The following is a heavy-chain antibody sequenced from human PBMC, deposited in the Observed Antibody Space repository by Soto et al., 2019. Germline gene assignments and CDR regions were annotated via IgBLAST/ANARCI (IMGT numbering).Heavy chain of an antibody. CDR1: RYTFISYD. D-gene: IGHD4-4*01. CDR3: ARSPSWETTVTPSYFDY. V-gene: IGHV1-8*01. CDR2: MNPKSANT. Sequence: QVQLVQSGAEVKKPGASVKVSCKASRYTFISYDINWVRQATGHGLEWMGWMNPKSANTGYAQNFQGRVTMTRNTSISTAYMELSSLRAEDTAVYYCARSPSWETTVTPSYFDYWGQGTLVTVSS. J-gene: IGHJ4*02.